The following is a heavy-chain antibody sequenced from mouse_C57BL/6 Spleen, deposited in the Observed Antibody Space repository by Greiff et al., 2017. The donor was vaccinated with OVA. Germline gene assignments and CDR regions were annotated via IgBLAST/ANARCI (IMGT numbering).Heavy chain of an antibody. CDR1: GYSITSGYY. CDR3: ARDLGYFDV. Sequence: EVQVVESGPGLVKPSQSLSLTCSVTGYSITSGYYWNWIRQFPGNKLEWMGYISYDGSNNYNPSLKNRISITRDTSKNQFFLKLNSVTTEDTATYYCARDLGYFDVWGTGTTVTVSS. CDR2: ISYDGSN. V-gene: IGHV3-6*01. J-gene: IGHJ1*03.